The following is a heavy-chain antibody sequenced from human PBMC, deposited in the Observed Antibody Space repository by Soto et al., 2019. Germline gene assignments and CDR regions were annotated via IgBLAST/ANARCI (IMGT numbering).Heavy chain of an antibody. J-gene: IGHJ6*02. CDR1: GFSLTTGKMG. D-gene: IGHD4-17*01. CDR3: ARMNVDSYQFYYAMDV. CDR2: IFSDNER. Sequence: SGPTLVNPTETLTLTCTVSGFSLTTGKMGVSWIRQPPGKALEWLAHIFSDNERSYSTSLQGRLTISKDTSGSQVVLSMTNVDPVDTATYYCARMNVDSYQFYYAMDVWGQGTTVTVSS. V-gene: IGHV2-26*01.